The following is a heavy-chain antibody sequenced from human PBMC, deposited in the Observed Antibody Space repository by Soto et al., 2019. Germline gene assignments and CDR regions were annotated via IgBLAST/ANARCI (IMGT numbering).Heavy chain of an antibody. Sequence: RRESLKISCKSTGYSFTNYWIGWGVQMPGKGLEWMGTIYPGDSDTRYGPAFEGQVTISADKSITTAYLQWSSLKASDTAVYFCARRRQYCSSNICFAHYYYTLDVWGQGTTVTVSS. D-gene: IGHD2-2*01. J-gene: IGHJ6*02. CDR1: GYSFTNYW. V-gene: IGHV5-51*01. CDR2: IYPGDSDT. CDR3: ARRRQYCSSNICFAHYYYTLDV.